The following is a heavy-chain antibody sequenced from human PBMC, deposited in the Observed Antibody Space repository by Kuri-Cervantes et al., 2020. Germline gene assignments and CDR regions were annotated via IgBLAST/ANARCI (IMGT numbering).Heavy chain of an antibody. CDR1: GGTFSSYA. Sequence: GGSLRLSCKASGGTFSSYAISWVRQAPGQGLEWMGGIIPIFGTANYAQKFQGRVTITADESTSTAYMELSSLRSEDTAVYYCAREGDWGRGSNPFDYWGQGTLVTVSS. CDR3: AREGDWGRGSNPFDY. CDR2: IIPIFGTA. J-gene: IGHJ4*02. D-gene: IGHD3/OR15-3a*01. V-gene: IGHV1-69*01.